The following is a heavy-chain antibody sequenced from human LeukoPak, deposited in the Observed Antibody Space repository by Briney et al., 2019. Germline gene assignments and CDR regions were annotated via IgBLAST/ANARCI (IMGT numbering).Heavy chain of an antibody. J-gene: IGHJ6*02. Sequence: GGSLRLSCAASGFTFSSYGMHWVRQAPGKGLEWVAVISYDGSNKYYADSVKGRFTISRDNSKNTLYLQMNSLRAEDTALYYCAKELGYVRMGTNGMDVWGQGTTVTVSS. CDR3: AKELGYVRMGTNGMDV. CDR1: GFTFSSYG. D-gene: IGHD3-16*01. CDR2: ISYDGSNK. V-gene: IGHV3-30*18.